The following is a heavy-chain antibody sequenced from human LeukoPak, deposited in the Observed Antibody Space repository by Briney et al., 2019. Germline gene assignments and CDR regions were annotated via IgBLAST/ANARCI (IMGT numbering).Heavy chain of an antibody. D-gene: IGHD6-13*01. CDR3: AAQGAAAGFSALFVLYTWFDP. CDR1: GGSISSYY. Sequence: WESLSLTCTASGGSISSYYWSWIRQPAGKGLEWIGRIYTSGSTNYNPSLKSRVTMSVDTSKNQCSLKLSSVAAAATAVYYCAAQGAAAGFSALFVLYTWFDPWGQGTLVTVSS. J-gene: IGHJ5*02. V-gene: IGHV4-4*07. CDR2: IYTSGST.